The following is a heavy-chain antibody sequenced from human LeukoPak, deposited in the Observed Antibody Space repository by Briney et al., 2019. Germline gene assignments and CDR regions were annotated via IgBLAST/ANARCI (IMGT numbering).Heavy chain of an antibody. D-gene: IGHD3-22*01. J-gene: IGHJ4*02. Sequence: GASVKVSCKASGGTFSGYAISWVRQTPGQGLEWMGRIIPILGIANYAQKFQGRVTITADKSTSTAHMELSSLRSEDTAVYYCAVYYYDSSGYRLDYWGQGTLVTVSS. CDR2: IIPILGIA. CDR3: AVYYYDSSGYRLDY. V-gene: IGHV1-69*04. CDR1: GGTFSGYA.